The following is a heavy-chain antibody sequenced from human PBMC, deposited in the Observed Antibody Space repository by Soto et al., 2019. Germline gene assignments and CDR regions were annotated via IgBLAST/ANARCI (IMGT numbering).Heavy chain of an antibody. Sequence: TLRLSCVASGFTLGDYAMDWVRLAPGNGLEWVSGISWNSGSIGYAESVKGRFFISRDNAKNSLYLQMNSLRAEDTALYYCAKGLSRYDFWSGHAFDIWGQGTMVTVSS. D-gene: IGHD3-3*01. CDR2: ISWNSGSI. CDR3: AKGLSRYDFWSGHAFDI. J-gene: IGHJ3*02. V-gene: IGHV3-9*01. CDR1: GFTLGDYA.